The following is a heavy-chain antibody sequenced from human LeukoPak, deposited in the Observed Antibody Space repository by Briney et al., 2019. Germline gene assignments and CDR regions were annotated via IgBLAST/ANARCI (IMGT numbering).Heavy chain of an antibody. V-gene: IGHV1-2*02. CDR1: GYTFTGYY. Sequence: ASVKVSCKASGYTFTGYYMHWVRQAPGQGLEWMGWINPNSGGTNYAQKFQGRVTITADESTSTAYMELSSLRSEDTAVYYCARDSGSGYYFLWGQGTLVTVSS. J-gene: IGHJ4*02. CDR2: INPNSGGT. D-gene: IGHD3-22*01. CDR3: ARDSGSGYYFL.